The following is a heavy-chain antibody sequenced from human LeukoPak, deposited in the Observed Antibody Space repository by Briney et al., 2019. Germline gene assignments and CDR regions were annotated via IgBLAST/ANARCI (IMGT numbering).Heavy chain of an antibody. V-gene: IGHV4-59*01. CDR3: ARQGITFGGAIDY. J-gene: IGHJ4*02. CDR1: GGSFSGYY. Sequence: SETLSLTCAVYGGSFSGYYWSWIRQPPGKGLEWIGYIYYSGSTNYNPSLKSRVTISVDTSKNQFSLKLSSVTAADTAVYYCARQGITFGGAIDYWGQGTLVTVSS. D-gene: IGHD3-16*01. CDR2: IYYSGST.